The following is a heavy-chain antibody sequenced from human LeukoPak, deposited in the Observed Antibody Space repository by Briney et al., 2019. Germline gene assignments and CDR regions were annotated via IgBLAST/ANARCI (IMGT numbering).Heavy chain of an antibody. CDR3: ARDYDYYGSGSYLGY. D-gene: IGHD3-10*01. CDR2: IKQDGSEK. CDR1: GFTFSGYW. J-gene: IGHJ4*02. V-gene: IGHV3-7*01. Sequence: GGPLRLSCAASGFTFSGYWMTWVRQAPGKGLEWVANIKQDGSEKYYVDSVKGRFTISRDNAKNSLHLQMNSLRAEDTAVYYCARDYDYYGSGSYLGYWGQGTLVTVSS.